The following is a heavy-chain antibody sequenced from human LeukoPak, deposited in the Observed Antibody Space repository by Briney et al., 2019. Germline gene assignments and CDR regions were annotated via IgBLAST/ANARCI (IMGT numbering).Heavy chain of an antibody. J-gene: IGHJ4*02. CDR3: ARRGYSGYDVDFDY. CDR1: GYTFTGYY. CDR2: INPNSGGT. D-gene: IGHD5-12*01. V-gene: IGHV1-2*02. Sequence: APVKVSCKASGYTFTGYYMHWVRQAPGQGLEWMGWINPNSGGTNYAQKFQGRVTMTRDTSISTAYMELSRLRSDDTAVYYCARRGYSGYDVDFDYWGQGTLVTVSS.